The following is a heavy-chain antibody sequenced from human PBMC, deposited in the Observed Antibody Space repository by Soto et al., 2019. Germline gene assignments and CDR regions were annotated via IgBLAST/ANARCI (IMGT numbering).Heavy chain of an antibody. V-gene: IGHV3-21*01. J-gene: IGHJ6*02. CDR2: ISSSSSYI. Sequence: GSLRLSCAASGFTFSSYSMNWVRQAPGKGLEWVSSISSSSSYIYYADSVKGRFTISRDNAKNSLYLQMNSLRAEDTAVYYCARDKDWNEPVGEYYGMDVWGQGTTVTVSS. D-gene: IGHD1-1*01. CDR3: ARDKDWNEPVGEYYGMDV. CDR1: GFTFSSYS.